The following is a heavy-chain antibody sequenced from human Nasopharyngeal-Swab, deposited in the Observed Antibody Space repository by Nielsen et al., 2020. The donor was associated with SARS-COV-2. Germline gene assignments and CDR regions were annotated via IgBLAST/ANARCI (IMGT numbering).Heavy chain of an antibody. D-gene: IGHD3-10*01. Sequence: GKGLEWVSAISGSGGSTYYADSVKGRFTISRDNSKNTLYLQMNSLRAEDTAVYYCAKDYGSGSYDPASYMDVWGKGTTVTVSS. CDR3: AKDYGSGSYDPASYMDV. V-gene: IGHV3-23*01. CDR2: ISGSGGST. J-gene: IGHJ6*03.